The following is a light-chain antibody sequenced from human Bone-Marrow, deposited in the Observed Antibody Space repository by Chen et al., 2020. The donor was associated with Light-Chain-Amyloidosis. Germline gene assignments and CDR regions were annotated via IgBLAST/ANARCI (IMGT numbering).Light chain of an antibody. Sequence: SYVLTQPSSVSVAPGQTATIACGGNNIGSTSVHWYQQTPGQAPLLVVYDDSARPSGIPERWSGSNSGNTATLTISRVVAGDDADYYCQVWDRSSDRPVFGGGTKLTVL. CDR2: DDS. J-gene: IGLJ3*02. CDR1: NIGSTS. V-gene: IGLV3-21*02. CDR3: QVWDRSSDRPV.